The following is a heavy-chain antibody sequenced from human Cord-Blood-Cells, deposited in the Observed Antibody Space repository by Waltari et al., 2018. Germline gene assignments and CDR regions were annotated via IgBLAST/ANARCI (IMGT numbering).Heavy chain of an antibody. Sequence: QVQLQQWGAGLLKSSETLSLTCAVYGGSFRGYYWSWIRQPPGKGLEWIGEINHSGSTNYTPSLKSRVTISVDTSKNQFSLKLSSVTAADTAVYYCARGSDDFGRWFDPWGQGTLVTVSS. D-gene: IGHD1-26*01. CDR1: GGSFRGYY. J-gene: IGHJ5*02. CDR2: INHSGST. V-gene: IGHV4-34*01. CDR3: ARGSDDFGRWFDP.